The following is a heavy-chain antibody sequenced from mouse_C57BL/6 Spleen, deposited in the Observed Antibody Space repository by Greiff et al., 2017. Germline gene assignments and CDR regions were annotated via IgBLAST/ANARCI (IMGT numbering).Heavy chain of an antibody. CDR3: ARRDGNWYFDV. D-gene: IGHD2-3*01. CDR1: GYAFSSYW. J-gene: IGHJ1*03. V-gene: IGHV1-80*01. CDR2: IYPGDGDT. Sequence: VQVVESGAELVKPGASVKISCKASGYAFSSYWMNWVKQRPGKGLEWIGQIYPGDGDTNYNGKFKGKATLTADKSSSTAYMQLSSLTSEDSAVYFCARRDGNWYFDVWGTGTTVTVSS.